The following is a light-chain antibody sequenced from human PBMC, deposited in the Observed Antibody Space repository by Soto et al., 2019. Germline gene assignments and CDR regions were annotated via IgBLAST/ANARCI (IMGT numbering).Light chain of an antibody. V-gene: IGLV2-14*01. CDR1: SSDVGGYNY. J-gene: IGLJ1*01. CDR2: EVS. Sequence: LTQPASVSGSPGQSITISCTGTSSDVGGYNYVSWYQQHPGKAPKLMIYEVSNRPSGVSNRFSGSKSGNTASLTISGLQAEDEADYYCSSYTISSTDVFGTGTKVTVL. CDR3: SSYTISSTDV.